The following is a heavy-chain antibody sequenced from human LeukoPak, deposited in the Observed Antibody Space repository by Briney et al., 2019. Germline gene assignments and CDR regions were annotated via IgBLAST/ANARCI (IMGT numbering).Heavy chain of an antibody. J-gene: IGHJ5*02. D-gene: IGHD2-21*01. V-gene: IGHV3-23*01. CDR1: GFTFSSYA. Sequence: GGSLRLSCAASGFTFSSYAMSWVRQAPGKGLEWVSAISGSGGSTYYADSAKGRFTISRDNSRNTVFLQMNSLRADDMALYYCARGDSFPDHWGQGTLVTVSS. CDR2: ISGSGGST. CDR3: ARGDSFPDH.